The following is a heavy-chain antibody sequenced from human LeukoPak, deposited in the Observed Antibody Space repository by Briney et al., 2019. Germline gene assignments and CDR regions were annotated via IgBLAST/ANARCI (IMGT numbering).Heavy chain of an antibody. CDR2: IIPIFGTA. D-gene: IGHD1-26*01. CDR1: GGTFSSYA. CDR3: AYSGSYWAPPY. Sequence: SVKVSCKASGGTFSSYAISWVRQAPGQGLEWMGRIIPIFGTANYAQKFQGRVTITADKSTSTAYMELSSLRSEDTAVYYCAYSGSYWAPPYWGQGALVTVSS. V-gene: IGHV1-69*06. J-gene: IGHJ4*02.